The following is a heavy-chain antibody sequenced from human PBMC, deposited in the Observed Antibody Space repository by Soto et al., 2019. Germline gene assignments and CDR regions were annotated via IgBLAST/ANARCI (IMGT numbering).Heavy chain of an antibody. V-gene: IGHV3-15*01. CDR3: TTAIVVPRFDP. Sequence: EVQLVESGGGLVKPGGSLRLSCAASGFTFNNAWMTWVRQAPGKGLERVGRIKSKTDGGTTDYAAPVKGRFTISRDDSKNTVYLPMNSLKTEDTAVYYCTTAIVVPRFDPWGQGILVTVSS. CDR1: GFTFNNAW. D-gene: IGHD2-2*01. CDR2: IKSKTDGGTT. J-gene: IGHJ5*02.